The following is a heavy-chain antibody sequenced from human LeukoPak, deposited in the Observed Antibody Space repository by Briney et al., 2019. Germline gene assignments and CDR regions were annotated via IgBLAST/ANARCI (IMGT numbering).Heavy chain of an antibody. V-gene: IGHV3-74*01. CDR2: INGDGSGT. CDR3: ARGDAHAFDI. J-gene: IGHJ3*02. Sequence: GGSLRLSCAASGFTFSSYWMHWVRQAPGNGLVWVSRINGDGSGTSYADSVKGRFTISRDNAKNTLYLQMNSLRAEDTAVYYCARGDAHAFDIWGQGTMVTVSS. CDR1: GFTFSSYW.